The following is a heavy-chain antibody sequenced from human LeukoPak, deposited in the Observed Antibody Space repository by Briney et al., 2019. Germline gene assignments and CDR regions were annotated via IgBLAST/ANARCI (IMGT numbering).Heavy chain of an antibody. CDR1: GFTFSSYA. CDR3: ANSVTIFGVVSYAFDI. Sequence: PGGSLRLSCAASGFTFSSYAMSWVRQAPGKGLEWVSAISGSGGSTYYADSVKGRFTISRDNSKNTLYLQMNSLRAEDTAVYYCANSVTIFGVVSYAFDIWGQGTMVTVSS. V-gene: IGHV3-23*01. CDR2: ISGSGGST. D-gene: IGHD3-3*01. J-gene: IGHJ3*02.